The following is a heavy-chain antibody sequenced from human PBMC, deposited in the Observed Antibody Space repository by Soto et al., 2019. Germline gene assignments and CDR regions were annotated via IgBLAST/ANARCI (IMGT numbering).Heavy chain of an antibody. D-gene: IGHD5-12*01. V-gene: IGHV4-39*01. CDR1: GGSISSSTYS. CDR3: ASLTSGYVKY. Sequence: SETLSLTCTVSGGSISSSTYSWGWIRQPPGKGLERIATIYSSGSTFYNPSLNSRVTISVDTSKNQFSLKLSSVTASDTDLYYCASLTSGYVKYWGQGTLVTVSS. J-gene: IGHJ4*02. CDR2: IYSSGST.